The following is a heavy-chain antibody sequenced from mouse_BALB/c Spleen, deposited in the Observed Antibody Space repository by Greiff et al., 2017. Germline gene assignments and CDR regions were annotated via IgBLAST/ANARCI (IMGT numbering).Heavy chain of an antibody. V-gene: IGHV5-6-3*01. J-gene: IGHJ3*01. Sequence: EVMLVESGGGLVQPGGSLKLSCAASGFTFSSYGMSWVRQTPDKRLELVATINSNGGSTYYPDSVKGRFTISRDNAKNTLYLQMSSLKSEDTAMYYCARGYYGSSYDWFAYWGQGTLVTVSA. CDR1: GFTFSSYG. CDR3: ARGYYGSSYDWFAY. D-gene: IGHD1-1*01. CDR2: INSNGGST.